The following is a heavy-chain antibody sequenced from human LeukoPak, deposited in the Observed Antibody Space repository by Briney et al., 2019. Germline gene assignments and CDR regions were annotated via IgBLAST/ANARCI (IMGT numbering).Heavy chain of an antibody. CDR3: GRDYSTIQLETSNWFDP. D-gene: IGHD1-1*01. Sequence: PGRSLRLSCAASGFTFSSYAMHWVRQAPGKGLEWVAVISYDGSNKYYADSVKGRFTISRDNSKNTLYLQMNSLRAEDTAVYYCGRDYSTIQLETSNWFDPWGQGTLVTVSS. J-gene: IGHJ5*02. CDR2: ISYDGSNK. V-gene: IGHV3-30*04. CDR1: GFTFSSYA.